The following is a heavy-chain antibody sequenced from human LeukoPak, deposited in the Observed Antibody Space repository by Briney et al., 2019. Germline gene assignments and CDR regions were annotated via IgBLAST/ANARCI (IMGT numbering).Heavy chain of an antibody. D-gene: IGHD3-10*02. CDR2: ISGGDVST. J-gene: IGHJ2*01. CDR1: GFTFNTYA. V-gene: IGHV3-23*01. Sequence: SGGSLRLSCAASGFTFNTYAMSWVRQAPGKGLEWVSSISGGDVSTSYADSVKGRLIISRDNSKNTLYLEMDSLRAEDTAVYYCAKPSGRVRGWYFDLWGRGTVVTVSS. CDR3: AKPSGRVRGWYFDL.